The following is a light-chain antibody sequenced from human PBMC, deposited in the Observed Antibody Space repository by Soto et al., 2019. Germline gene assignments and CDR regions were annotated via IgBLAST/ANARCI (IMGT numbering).Light chain of an antibody. CDR1: QSLVYGDGNTF. V-gene: IGKV2-30*01. CDR3: MQVTHGPPSSI. J-gene: IGKJ2*01. CDR2: KVS. Sequence: DVVMTQSPLSLPVALGQPASISCRSSQSLVYGDGNTFFNWFHQRPGHSPRRLIYKVSNRDSGVPDRFSGSGPATDFTRRISRVGAKDFGFYYCMQVTHGPPSSIFGRGPKLE.